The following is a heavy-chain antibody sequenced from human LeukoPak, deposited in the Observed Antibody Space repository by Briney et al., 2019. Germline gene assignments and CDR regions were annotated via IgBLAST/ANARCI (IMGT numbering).Heavy chain of an antibody. CDR2: INEGGRRT. D-gene: IGHD2-2*01. V-gene: IGHV3-23*01. Sequence: GGSLRLSCAASGFTFDNYAMSWLRQAPGKGLEWVSAINEGGRRTYYAGSVRGRFTISRDNSKSTLFLQMDSLRAEDTALYYCAKEGDDVVVPTSMSDLWGQGTLVTVSS. CDR1: GFTFDNYA. J-gene: IGHJ4*02. CDR3: AKEGDDVVVPTSMSDL.